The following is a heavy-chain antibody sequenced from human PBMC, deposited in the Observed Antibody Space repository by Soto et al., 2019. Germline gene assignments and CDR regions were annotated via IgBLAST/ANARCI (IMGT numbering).Heavy chain of an antibody. CDR3: AREGGTYYYDSSGYYYGGYFGY. J-gene: IGHJ4*03. V-gene: IGHV1-69*01. CDR2: IIPIFGTA. Sequence: QVQLVQSGAEVKKPGSSVKVSCKASGGTFSSYAISWVRQAPGQGLEWMGGIIPIFGTANYAQKFQGRVTITADESTSTAYMEVSSLRSGDTAVDCGAREGGTYYYDSSGYYYGGYFGYWGQGTLVTVSS. CDR1: GGTFSSYA. D-gene: IGHD3-22*01.